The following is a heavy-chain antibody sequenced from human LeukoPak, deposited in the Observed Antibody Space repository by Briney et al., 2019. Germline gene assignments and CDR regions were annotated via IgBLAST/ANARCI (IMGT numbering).Heavy chain of an antibody. CDR1: GFTFSSYG. CDR2: IRYDGSNK. Sequence: GGSLRLSCAASGFTFSSYGMHWVRQAPGKGLEWVAFIRYDGSNKYYADSVKGRFTISRDNSKNTLYLQMNSPRAEDTAVYYCAKDSARVPAAIPYYFDYWGQGTLVTVSS. D-gene: IGHD2-2*01. J-gene: IGHJ4*02. CDR3: AKDSARVPAAIPYYFDY. V-gene: IGHV3-30*02.